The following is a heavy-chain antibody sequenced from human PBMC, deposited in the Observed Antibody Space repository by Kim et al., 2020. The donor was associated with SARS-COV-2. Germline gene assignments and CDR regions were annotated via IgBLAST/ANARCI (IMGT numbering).Heavy chain of an antibody. Sequence: ASVKVSCKVSGYTLTELSMHWVQQAPGKGLEWMGGFDPEDGETIYAQKFQGRVTMTEDTSTDTAYMELSSLRSEDTAVYYCATGKIYYGSGSYDYWGQGTLVTVSS. CDR2: FDPEDGET. J-gene: IGHJ4*02. CDR1: GYTLTELS. CDR3: ATGKIYYGSGSYDY. V-gene: IGHV1-24*01. D-gene: IGHD3-10*01.